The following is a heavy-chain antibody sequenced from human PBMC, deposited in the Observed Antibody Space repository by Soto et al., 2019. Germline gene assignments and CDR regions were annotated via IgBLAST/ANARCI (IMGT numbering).Heavy chain of an antibody. V-gene: IGHV4-59*08. CDR3: ARRYSSAFDI. CDR1: GGSISSYY. J-gene: IGHJ3*02. D-gene: IGHD6-13*01. CDR2: IYYSGST. Sequence: SETLSVTCPVSGGSISSYYLSWIRQPPGKGLEWIGYIYYSGSTNYNPSLKSRVTISVDTSKNQFSLKLSSVTAADTAVYYCARRYSSAFDIWGQGTMVTVSS.